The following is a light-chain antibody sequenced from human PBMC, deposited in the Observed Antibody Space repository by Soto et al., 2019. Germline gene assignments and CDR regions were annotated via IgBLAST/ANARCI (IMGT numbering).Light chain of an antibody. V-gene: IGLV1-40*01. Sequence: QSVLTQPPSVSGAPGQRVTISCTGSRSNIGAGYDVHWYQQLPGTTPKLLIYGNNNRPSGVPDRFSGSKSGTSASLAITGLQAEDEADYYCQSYDSSLSDVFGTGTKLTVL. J-gene: IGLJ1*01. CDR2: GNN. CDR1: RSNIGAGYD. CDR3: QSYDSSLSDV.